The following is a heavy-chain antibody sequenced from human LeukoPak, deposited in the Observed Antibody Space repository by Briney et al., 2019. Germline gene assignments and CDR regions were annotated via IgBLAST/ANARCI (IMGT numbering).Heavy chain of an antibody. Sequence: PSETLSLTCAVYGGSFSGYYWSWIRQPPGKGLEWIGEINHSGSTNYNPSLKSRVTISVDTSKNQFSLKLSSVTAADTAVYYCARLPRIVATIWLRSDYYYYYMDVWGKGTTVTISS. V-gene: IGHV4-34*01. D-gene: IGHD5-12*01. CDR2: INHSGST. CDR3: ARLPRIVATIWLRSDYYYYYMDV. J-gene: IGHJ6*03. CDR1: GGSFSGYY.